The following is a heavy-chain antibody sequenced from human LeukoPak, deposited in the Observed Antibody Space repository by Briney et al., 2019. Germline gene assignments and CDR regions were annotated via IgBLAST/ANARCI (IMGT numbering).Heavy chain of an antibody. Sequence: SGPALVKPTQTLTLTCTFSGFSLSTSGMCVSWIRQPPGKALEWLARIDWDDDKYYSTSLKTRLTISKDTSKNQVVLIMTNMDPVDTATYYCARIPGIAAAGTFDYWGQGTLVTASS. J-gene: IGHJ4*02. D-gene: IGHD6-13*01. V-gene: IGHV2-70*11. CDR1: GFSLSTSGMC. CDR3: ARIPGIAAAGTFDY. CDR2: IDWDDDK.